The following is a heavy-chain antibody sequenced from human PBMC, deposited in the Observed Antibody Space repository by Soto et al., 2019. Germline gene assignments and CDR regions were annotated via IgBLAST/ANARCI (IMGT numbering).Heavy chain of an antibody. CDR1: GDSVSSYSAA. CDR2: TYYRSRLFS. CDR3: VRDRDSSSGWFDP. D-gene: IGHD3-22*01. V-gene: IGHV6-1*02. Sequence: QVQLQQSGPGLVKPSQTLSLTCAISGDSVSSYSAALNWIRQSPSEGLEWLGRTYYRSRLFSDYAEFVKSRIIINQYTSKNQFSLQLKSLTPEDTAVYYCVRDRDSSSGWFDPWGQGSPVTVST. J-gene: IGHJ5*02.